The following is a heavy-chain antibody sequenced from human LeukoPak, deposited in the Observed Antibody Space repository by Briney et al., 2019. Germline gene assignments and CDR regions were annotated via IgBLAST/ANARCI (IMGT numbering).Heavy chain of an antibody. CDR2: ISSSSSYI. D-gene: IGHD1-26*01. CDR3: ARVLSGYVDY. Sequence: GGSLRLSCAASGFTFSSYSMNWVRQAPGKGLEWVSSISSSSSYIYYADSVKGRFTTSRDNAKNSLYLQMNSLRAEDTAVYYCARVLSGYVDYWGQGTLVTVSS. V-gene: IGHV3-21*01. CDR1: GFTFSSYS. J-gene: IGHJ4*02.